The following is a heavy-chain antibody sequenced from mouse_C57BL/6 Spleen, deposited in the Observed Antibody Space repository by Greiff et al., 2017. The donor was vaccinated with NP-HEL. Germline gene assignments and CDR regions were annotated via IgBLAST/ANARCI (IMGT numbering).Heavy chain of an antibody. D-gene: IGHD1-1*01. V-gene: IGHV1-64*01. CDR3: AREGDYYRPGAMDY. CDR1: GYTFTSYW. Sequence: QVQLQQPGAELVKPGASVKLSCKASGYTFTSYWMHWVKQRPGQGLEWIGMIHPNSGSTNYNEKFKSKATLTVDKSSSTAYRQLSSLTSEDSAVYYCAREGDYYRPGAMDYWGQGTSVTVSS. CDR2: IHPNSGST. J-gene: IGHJ4*01.